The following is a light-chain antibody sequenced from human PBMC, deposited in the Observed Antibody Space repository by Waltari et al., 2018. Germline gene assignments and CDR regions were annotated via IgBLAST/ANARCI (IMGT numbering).Light chain of an antibody. Sequence: QLVLTQSPSASASLGASVKLTCTLSSGHSSNIIAWHQQQPEKGPRYLMKVNSDGSHSKGDGIPDRFSGSSSGADRYLTISSLQSEDEAHYYCQTGGHGTWVFGGGTKLTVL. CDR1: SGHSSNI. J-gene: IGLJ3*02. V-gene: IGLV4-69*01. CDR2: VNSDGSH. CDR3: QTGGHGTWV.